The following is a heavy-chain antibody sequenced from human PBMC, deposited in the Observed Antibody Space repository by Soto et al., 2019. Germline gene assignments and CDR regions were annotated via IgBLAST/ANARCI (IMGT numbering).Heavy chain of an antibody. J-gene: IGHJ4*02. CDR2: ISAYNGNT. V-gene: IGHV1-18*01. CDR3: ARDPPPPDY. CDR1: GYTFASYA. Sequence: QAQLVQSGAEVKKPGASVKVSCKASGYTFASYAISWMRQAPGQGLEWMGWISAYNGNTNYAQKLQGRVNMTQATAPSKAYIGLRSMRSDGTAVYYYARDPPPPDYWGQGTLVTVSS.